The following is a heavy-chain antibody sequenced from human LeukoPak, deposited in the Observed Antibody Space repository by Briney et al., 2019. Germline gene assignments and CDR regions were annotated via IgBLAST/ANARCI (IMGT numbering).Heavy chain of an antibody. Sequence: GASVKVSCKASGYTFTSYAISWVRQAPGQGLEWMGGIIPIFGTANYAQKFQGRVTITTDESTSTAYMELSSLRSEDTAVYYCARGANGYCSSTSCWVFDYWGQGTLVTVSS. CDR3: ARGANGYCSSTSCWVFDY. J-gene: IGHJ4*02. CDR1: GYTFTSYA. D-gene: IGHD2-2*01. CDR2: IIPIFGTA. V-gene: IGHV1-69*05.